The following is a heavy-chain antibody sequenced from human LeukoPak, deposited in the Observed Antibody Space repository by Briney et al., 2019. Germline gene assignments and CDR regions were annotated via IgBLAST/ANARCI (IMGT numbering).Heavy chain of an antibody. D-gene: IGHD3-9*01. CDR3: ARIPDILTGYGGNWFDP. CDR1: GYTFTSYG. CDR2: ISAYNGNT. J-gene: IGHJ5*02. V-gene: IGHV1-18*01. Sequence: ASVKVSCKASGYTFTSYGISWVRQAPGQGLEWMGWISAYNGNTNYAQKLQGRVTMTTDTSTSTAYMELRSLRSDDTAVYYCARIPDILTGYGGNWFDPWGQGTLVTVSS.